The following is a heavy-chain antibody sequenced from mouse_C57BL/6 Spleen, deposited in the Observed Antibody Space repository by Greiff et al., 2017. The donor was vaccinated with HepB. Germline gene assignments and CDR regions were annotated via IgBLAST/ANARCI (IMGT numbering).Heavy chain of an antibody. CDR1: GYNFTSYW. CDR3: AIAPPYYSNYDAMDY. Sequence: QVQLQQPGAELVKPGASVKVSCKASGYNFTSYWIHWVKQRPGQGLEWIGRIHPSDSDTNYNQKFKGKATLTVDKSSRTAYMQLSSLTSEDSAVYYCAIAPPYYSNYDAMDYWGQGTSVTVSS. J-gene: IGHJ4*01. D-gene: IGHD2-5*01. CDR2: IHPSDSDT. V-gene: IGHV1-74*01.